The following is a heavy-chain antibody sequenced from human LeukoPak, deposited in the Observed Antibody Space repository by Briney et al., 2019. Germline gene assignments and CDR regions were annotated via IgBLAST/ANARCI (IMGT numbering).Heavy chain of an antibody. D-gene: IGHD6-6*01. CDR2: MNQEGSEK. V-gene: IGHV3-7*01. Sequence: GGSLRLSCAASGFTFSNYWMSWVRQAPGKGLEWVAHMNQEGSEKEYVDSVKGRFTISRDNAKNSLYLQMDSLRGEDTAVYYCASRGRSSGRDYWGQGTLVTVSS. CDR1: GFTFSNYW. J-gene: IGHJ4*02. CDR3: ASRGRSSGRDY.